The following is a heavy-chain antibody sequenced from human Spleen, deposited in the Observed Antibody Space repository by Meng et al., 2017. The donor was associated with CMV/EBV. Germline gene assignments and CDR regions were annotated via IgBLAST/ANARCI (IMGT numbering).Heavy chain of an antibody. CDR1: GFPFSGYY. CDR3: AKEGLNWGSY. CDR2: ISSSSSYI. J-gene: IGHJ4*02. V-gene: IGHV3-11*05. Sequence: LSCAASGFPFSGYYMCWLRQAPGKGLEWVSYISSSSSYIYYADSVKGRFTISRDNSKNTLYLQMNSLRAEDTAVYYCAKEGLNWGSYWGQGTLVTVSS. D-gene: IGHD7-27*01.